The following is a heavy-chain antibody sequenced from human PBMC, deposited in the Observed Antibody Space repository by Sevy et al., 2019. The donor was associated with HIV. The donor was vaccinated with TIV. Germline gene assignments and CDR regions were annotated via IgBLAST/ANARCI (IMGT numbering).Heavy chain of an antibody. CDR3: ARALGGWYNRVDY. CDR1: GDSVSINSAA. V-gene: IGHV6-1*01. CDR2: TYDRSKWNN. D-gene: IGHD6-19*01. Sequence: SQTLSLTSAISGDSVSINSAAWNWIRHSPSRGLEWLGRTYDRSKWNNDYAVSVKSRLTINPATCKNQFSLQLNSVTPEDTAVYYCARALGGWYNRVDYWGQGTLVTVSS. J-gene: IGHJ4*02.